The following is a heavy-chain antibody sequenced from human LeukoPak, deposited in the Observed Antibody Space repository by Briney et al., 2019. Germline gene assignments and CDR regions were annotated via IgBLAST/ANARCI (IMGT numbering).Heavy chain of an antibody. CDR1: GFTLSSYG. Sequence: GRSLRLSCAASGFTLSSYGMHWVRQAPGKGLEWVAVISYDGSNKYYADSVRGRFTISRDNSKNLLFLQMNNLRAEDTAVYYCARKLGGAQCGGDCFFDHWGQGTRVAVSS. CDR3: ARKLGGAQCGGDCFFDH. D-gene: IGHD2-21*02. V-gene: IGHV3-30*03. J-gene: IGHJ4*03. CDR2: ISYDGSNK.